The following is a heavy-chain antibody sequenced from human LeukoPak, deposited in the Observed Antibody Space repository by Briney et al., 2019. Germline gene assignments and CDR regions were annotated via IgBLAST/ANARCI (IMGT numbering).Heavy chain of an antibody. Sequence: SETLSLTCIVSGYSISSDHVWGWIRQPPGKGLELIGSVFRDGDTYYNPSLKSRVTISVDTSKNIFSLKLSSVTAVDTAVYYCARLEGYCSVGSCYPDYWGQGTLVTVSS. V-gene: IGHV4-38-2*02. D-gene: IGHD2-15*01. CDR1: GYSISSDHV. CDR2: VFRDGDT. J-gene: IGHJ4*03. CDR3: ARLEGYCSVGSCYPDY.